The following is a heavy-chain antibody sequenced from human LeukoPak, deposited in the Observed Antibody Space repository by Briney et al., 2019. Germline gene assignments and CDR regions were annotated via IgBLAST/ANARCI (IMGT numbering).Heavy chain of an antibody. Sequence: SETLSLTCDVSGGSFSGYYWTWIRQPPGKGLEWIGEINHSGITNYNPSLKSRVTISLDTSKNQFSLRLTSVTAADTAVYFCARDANGSDLHYYHMDVWGKGTTVTVSS. D-gene: IGHD6-25*01. CDR1: GGSFSGYY. J-gene: IGHJ6*03. CDR3: ARDANGSDLHYYHMDV. CDR2: INHSGIT. V-gene: IGHV4-34*01.